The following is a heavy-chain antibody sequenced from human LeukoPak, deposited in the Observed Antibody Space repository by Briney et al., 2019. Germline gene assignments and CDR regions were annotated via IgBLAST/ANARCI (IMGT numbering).Heavy chain of an antibody. V-gene: IGHV4-34*01. CDR3: ESGNMVPFDY. CDR2: INHSGST. CDR1: GGSFSGYY. J-gene: IGHJ4*02. D-gene: IGHD2/OR15-2a*01. Sequence: SETLSLTCAVYGGSFSGYYWSWIRQPPGKGLEWIGEINHSGSTNYNPSLKSRVTISVDTSKNQFSLKLSSVTAADTAVYYCESGNMVPFDYWGQGTLVTVSS.